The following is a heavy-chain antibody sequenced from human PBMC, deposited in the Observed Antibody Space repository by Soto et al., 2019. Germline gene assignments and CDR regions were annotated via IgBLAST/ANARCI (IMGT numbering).Heavy chain of an antibody. CDR2: IIPIFGTA. V-gene: IGHV1-69*13. CDR3: AMSSGYYYDAFDI. D-gene: IGHD3-22*01. Sequence: ASVKVSCKASGGTFSSYAISWVRQAPGQGLEWMGGIIPIFGTANYAQKFQGRVTITADESTSTAYMELSSLRSEDTAVYYCAMSSGYYYDAFDIWGQGTMVTVSS. CDR1: GGTFSSYA. J-gene: IGHJ3*02.